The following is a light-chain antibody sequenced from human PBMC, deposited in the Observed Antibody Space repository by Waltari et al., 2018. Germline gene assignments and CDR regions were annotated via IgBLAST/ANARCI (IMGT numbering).Light chain of an antibody. CDR3: QQYYSTPQT. J-gene: IGKJ1*01. V-gene: IGKV4-1*01. CDR2: WAS. CDR1: QTVFYSPNNKDP. Sequence: DIVMTQSPDSLAVSLGERATINCTSSQTVFYSPNNKDPLAWSQHKTGQPPRLLFYWASTRESGVPDRFSGSGSGTDFTLTISSLQAEDVAVYYCQQYYSTPQTFGQGTKVEIK.